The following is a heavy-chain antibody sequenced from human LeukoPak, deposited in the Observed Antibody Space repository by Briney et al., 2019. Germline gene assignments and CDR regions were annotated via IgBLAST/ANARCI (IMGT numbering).Heavy chain of an antibody. D-gene: IGHD5-12*01. Sequence: GGCLRLSCAASGVTFSNYGMHWVRQAPGKGLEWVALISSNGNDKLYGDSAKGRFTISRDDSKSTLYLQMNSLRVEDTAVYYCTTKVIRGNSGDDYDDWGQGTLVTVSS. J-gene: IGHJ4*02. CDR3: TTKVIRGNSGDDYDD. V-gene: IGHV3-30*03. CDR1: GVTFSNYG. CDR2: ISSNGNDK.